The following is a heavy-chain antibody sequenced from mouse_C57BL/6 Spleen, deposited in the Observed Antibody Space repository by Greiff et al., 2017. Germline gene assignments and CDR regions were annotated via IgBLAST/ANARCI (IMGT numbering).Heavy chain of an antibody. Sequence: EVQLQQPGAELVRPGASVKLSCTASGFNITDDYMHWVKQRPEQGLEWIGWIDPANGDTEYASKFQGKATITADTSSNTAYLQLSSLTSEDTAVYYCTTPPFAYWGQGTLVTVSA. CDR2: IDPANGDT. CDR1: GFNITDDY. J-gene: IGHJ3*01. V-gene: IGHV14-4*01. CDR3: TTPPFAY.